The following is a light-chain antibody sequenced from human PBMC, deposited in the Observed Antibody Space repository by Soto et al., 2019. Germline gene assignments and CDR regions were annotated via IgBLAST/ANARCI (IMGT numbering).Light chain of an antibody. CDR3: QQYGSSPLT. J-gene: IGKJ4*01. CDR2: GAS. Sequence: DIVLTQSPGTLSLSPGERATLTCRASQSVSLTSLAWYQQKPGQAPRLLIYGASHRATGTPGRFSGSGAGTVFTLTITRLEPEDFAVYYCQQYGSSPLTCGGGTKVEIK. V-gene: IGKV3-20*01. CDR1: QSVSLTS.